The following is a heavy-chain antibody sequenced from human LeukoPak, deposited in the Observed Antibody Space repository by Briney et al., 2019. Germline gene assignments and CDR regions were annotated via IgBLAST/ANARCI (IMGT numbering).Heavy chain of an antibody. Sequence: SGTLSLTCAVYGGSFSGYYWSWIRQPPGKGLEWIGEINHSGSTNYNPSLKSRVTISVDTSKNQFSLKLSSVTAADTAVYYCARRKISYAFDIWGQGTMVTVSS. CDR2: INHSGST. D-gene: IGHD3-10*01. CDR1: GGSFSGYY. V-gene: IGHV4-34*01. CDR3: ARRKISYAFDI. J-gene: IGHJ3*02.